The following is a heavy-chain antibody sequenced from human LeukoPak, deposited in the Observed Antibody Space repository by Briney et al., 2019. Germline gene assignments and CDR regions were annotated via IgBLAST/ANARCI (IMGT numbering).Heavy chain of an antibody. CDR3: ARDYSSGYYYAPFDY. Sequence: SVKVSCKASGGTFSSYATSWVRQAPGQGLEWMGGIIPIFGTANYAQKFQGRVTITTDESTSTAYMELSSLRSEDTAVYYCARDYSSGYYYAPFDYWGQGTLVTVSS. D-gene: IGHD3-22*01. J-gene: IGHJ4*02. CDR1: GGTFSSYA. CDR2: IIPIFGTA. V-gene: IGHV1-69*05.